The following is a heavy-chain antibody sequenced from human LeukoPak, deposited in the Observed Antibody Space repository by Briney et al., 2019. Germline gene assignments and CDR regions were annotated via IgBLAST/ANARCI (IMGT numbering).Heavy chain of an antibody. V-gene: IGHV4-59*05. CDR3: ARHLAPAMGYFDY. J-gene: IGHJ4*02. D-gene: IGHD5-18*01. CDR2: IYYSGST. CDR1: GGSISSYY. Sequence: SETLSLTCTVSGGSISSYYWSWIRQPPGKGLEWIGSIYYSGSTYYNPSLESRVTISVDTSKNQFSLKLSSVTAADTAVYYCARHLAPAMGYFDYWGQGTLVTVSS.